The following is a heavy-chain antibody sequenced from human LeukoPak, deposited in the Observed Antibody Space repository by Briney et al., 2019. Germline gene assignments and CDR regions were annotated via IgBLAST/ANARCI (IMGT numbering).Heavy chain of an antibody. D-gene: IGHD2-2*01. CDR2: IRQDGNEK. CDR1: GFTFSSYW. V-gene: IGHV3-7*03. Sequence: GGSLRLSCAGSGFTFSSYWMSWFRQAPGKGLEWVANIRQDGNEKYYVDSVKGRFTISRDNAKKSLYLQMNSLRAEDTAVYYCATQPAAADVDYWGQGTLVTVSS. CDR3: ATQPAAADVDY. J-gene: IGHJ4*02.